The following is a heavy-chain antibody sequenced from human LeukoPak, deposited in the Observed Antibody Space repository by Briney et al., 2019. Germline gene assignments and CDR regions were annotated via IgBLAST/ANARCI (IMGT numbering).Heavy chain of an antibody. V-gene: IGHV3-30*02. Sequence: GGSLRLSCAASGFTFSSYGMHWVRQAPGKGLEWVAFIPYDGSNKYNADSVKGRFTISRDNSKNTLYLQMNSLRAEDTAVYYCAKDQAEGYYDSSGPVDYWGQGTLVTVSS. CDR3: AKDQAEGYYDSSGPVDY. CDR2: IPYDGSNK. CDR1: GFTFSSYG. D-gene: IGHD3-22*01. J-gene: IGHJ4*02.